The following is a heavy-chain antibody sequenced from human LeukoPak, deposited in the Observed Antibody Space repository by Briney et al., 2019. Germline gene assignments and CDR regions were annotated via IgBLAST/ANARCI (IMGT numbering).Heavy chain of an antibody. Sequence: SETLSLTCAVSGGSISSGVYSWSWIRQPPGKGLEWIGYIYYSGNTYYYPSLRSRVSISVDTSKNQLSLKLNSVTAADTAVYFCARGDYGDYHDAFDIWGQGTMVTVSS. CDR1: GGSISSGVYS. D-gene: IGHD4-17*01. CDR2: IYYSGNT. CDR3: ARGDYGDYHDAFDI. V-gene: IGHV4-30-4*07. J-gene: IGHJ3*02.